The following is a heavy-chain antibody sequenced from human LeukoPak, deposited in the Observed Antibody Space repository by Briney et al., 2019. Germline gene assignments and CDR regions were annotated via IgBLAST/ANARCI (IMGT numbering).Heavy chain of an antibody. J-gene: IGHJ4*02. CDR2: IYSGGST. V-gene: IGHV3-66*01. CDR1: GFTFSSNY. D-gene: IGHD2-15*01. Sequence: PGGSLRLSCAASGFTFSSNYMSWVRQAPGKGLEWVSVIYSGGSTYYADSVKGRFTISRDNSKNTLYLQMTSLRAEDTDVYYCARGISSRYFDYWGQGTRVTVSS. CDR3: ARGISSRYFDY.